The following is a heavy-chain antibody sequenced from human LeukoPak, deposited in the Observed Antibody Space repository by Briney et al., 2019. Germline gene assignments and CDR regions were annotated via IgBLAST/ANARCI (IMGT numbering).Heavy chain of an antibody. J-gene: IGHJ6*02. D-gene: IGHD3-3*01. CDR2: ISYDGSNK. CDR3: ARDRVSDFWSGYYKDYYGMDV. V-gene: IGHV3-30-3*01. CDR1: EFTFSSYA. Sequence: GGSLRLSCAASEFTFSSYAMHWGRAAPGEGLGWGAVISYDGSNKYYADSVKGRFTISRDNSKNTLYLQMNSLRAEDTAVYYCARDRVSDFWSGYYKDYYGMDVWGQGTTVTVSS.